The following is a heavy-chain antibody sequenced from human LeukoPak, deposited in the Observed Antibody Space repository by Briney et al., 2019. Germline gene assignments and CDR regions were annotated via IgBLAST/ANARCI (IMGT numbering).Heavy chain of an antibody. J-gene: IGHJ6*02. CDR2: INHSGST. CDR1: GGSFSGYY. CDR3: ARVIAATGPGSYYYGMDV. D-gene: IGHD6-13*01. Sequence: SETLSLTCAVYGGSFSGYYWSWIRQPPGKGLEWIGEINHSGSTNYNPSLKSRVTISVDTSKNQFSLKLSSVTAADTAVYYCARVIAATGPGSYYYGMDVWGQGTTVTASS. V-gene: IGHV4-34*01.